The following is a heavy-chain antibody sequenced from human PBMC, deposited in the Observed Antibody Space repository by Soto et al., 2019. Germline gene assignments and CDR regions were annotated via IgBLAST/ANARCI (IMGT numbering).Heavy chain of an antibody. CDR1: GFTFSSYA. Sequence: PGGSLRLSCVGSGFTFSSYAMSWVRQAPGKGLEWVSAISRGGDVTYYSDSVKGRFTISRDNSKNTLLLQMDSLRAEDTALYYCTKHMIALAIASIYWGQGALVTVSS. CDR2: ISRGGDVT. CDR3: TKHMIALAIASIY. D-gene: IGHD3-16*01. J-gene: IGHJ4*02. V-gene: IGHV3-23*01.